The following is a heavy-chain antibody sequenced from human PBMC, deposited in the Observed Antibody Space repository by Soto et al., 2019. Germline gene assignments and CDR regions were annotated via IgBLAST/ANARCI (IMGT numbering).Heavy chain of an antibody. J-gene: IGHJ6*02. Sequence: EVQFVESGGGLVKPGGSLRLSCAASEFTFSNAWMNWVRQAPGKGLEWVGLIKSETDGGTTDYAAPVKGRFTISRDNSKNTLYLQMNSLRAEDTAVYYCAKGLAVAGPYYYGMDVWGQGTTVTVSS. CDR1: EFTFSNAW. D-gene: IGHD6-19*01. CDR2: IKSETDGGTT. V-gene: IGHV3-15*01. CDR3: AKGLAVAGPYYYGMDV.